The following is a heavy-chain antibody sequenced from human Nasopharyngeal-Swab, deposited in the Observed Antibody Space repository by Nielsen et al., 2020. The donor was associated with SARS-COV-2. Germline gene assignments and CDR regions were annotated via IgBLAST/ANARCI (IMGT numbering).Heavy chain of an antibody. Sequence: GESLKISCAASGFIFHSFAMHWVRQSPGKGLEWVALISFDGTNKYYAGSVRGRFTISRDTSKDTLYLQMNNLRAEDTAVYYCVRDRDIFGYDSSGYYGGDGFDLWGQGTMV. CDR1: GFIFHSFA. D-gene: IGHD3-22*01. CDR2: ISFDGTNK. J-gene: IGHJ3*01. CDR3: VRDRDIFGYDSSGYYGGDGFDL. V-gene: IGHV3-30*04.